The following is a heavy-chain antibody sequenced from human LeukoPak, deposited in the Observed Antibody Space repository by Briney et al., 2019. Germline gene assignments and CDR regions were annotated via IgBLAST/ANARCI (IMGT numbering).Heavy chain of an antibody. V-gene: IGHV3-9*01. CDR2: ISWNSGSI. D-gene: IGHD6-19*01. Sequence: PGGSLRLSCAGSGFIFNNYAMHWVRQPPGKGLEWVSGISWNSGSIDYADSVKGRFTISRDNAKNSLYLQMNSLRVEDTAFYYCAKDNRRHYTSGPNPDSLHWGRGILVTVSS. J-gene: IGHJ4*02. CDR1: GFIFNNYA. CDR3: AKDNRRHYTSGPNPDSLH.